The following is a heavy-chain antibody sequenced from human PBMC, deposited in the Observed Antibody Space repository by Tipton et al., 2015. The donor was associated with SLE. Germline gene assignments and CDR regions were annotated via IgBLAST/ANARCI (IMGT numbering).Heavy chain of an antibody. V-gene: IGHV4-34*01. CDR1: GGSFSGYY. D-gene: IGHD5-18*01. J-gene: IGHJ5*02. CDR2: INHSGST. Sequence: TLSLTCAVYGGSFSGYYWSWIRQPPGKGLEWIGEINHSGSTYYNPSLKSRVTISVDTSKNQFSLKLSSVTAADTAVYYCARGIGGYSYGLYNWFDPWGQGTLVTVSS. CDR3: ARGIGGYSYGLYNWFDP.